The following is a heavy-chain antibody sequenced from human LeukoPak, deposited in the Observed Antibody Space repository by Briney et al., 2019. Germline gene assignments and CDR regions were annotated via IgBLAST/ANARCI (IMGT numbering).Heavy chain of an antibody. V-gene: IGHV3-48*01. CDR2: ISSSSSTI. J-gene: IGHJ4*02. D-gene: IGHD4-17*01. CDR3: ARMGTTVTHNYFDY. CDR1: GFTFSSYS. Sequence: GGSLRLSCAASGFTFSSYSMNWVRQAPGKGLEWVSYISSSSSTIYYAGSVKGRFTISRDNAKNSLYLQMNSLRAEDTAVYYCARMGTTVTHNYFDYWGQGTLVTVSS.